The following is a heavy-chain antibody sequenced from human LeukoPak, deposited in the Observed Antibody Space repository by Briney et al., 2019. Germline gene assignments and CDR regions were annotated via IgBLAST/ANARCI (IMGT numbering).Heavy chain of an antibody. CDR2: IYYSGST. CDR1: GGSISSSSYY. J-gene: IGHJ4*02. V-gene: IGHV4-39*01. Sequence: PSETLSLTCTVSGGSISSSSYYWGWIRQPPRKGLEWIGSIYYSGSTYYNPSLKSRVTISVDTSKNQFSLKLSSVTAADTAVYYCASLRYVAQPHFDYWGQGTLVTVSS. CDR3: ASLRYVAQPHFDY. D-gene: IGHD5-12*01.